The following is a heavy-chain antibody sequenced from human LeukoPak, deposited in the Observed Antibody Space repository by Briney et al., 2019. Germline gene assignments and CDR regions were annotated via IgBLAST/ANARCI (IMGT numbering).Heavy chain of an antibody. CDR2: ISYDGSNK. V-gene: IGHV3-30*04. CDR3: ARDRFYSYGYV. CDR1: GFTFSSYA. Sequence: GRSLRLSCAASGFTFSSYAMHWVRQAPGKGLEWVAVISYDGSNKYYADSVKGRFTISRDNSKNTLYLQMNSLRAEDTAVYYCARDRFYSYGYVWGQGTLVTVSS. J-gene: IGHJ4*02. D-gene: IGHD5-18*01.